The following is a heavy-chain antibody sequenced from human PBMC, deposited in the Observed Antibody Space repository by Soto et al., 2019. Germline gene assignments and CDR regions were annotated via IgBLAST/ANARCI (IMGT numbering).Heavy chain of an antibody. Sequence: GGSLRLSCAASGFTFSSYWMHWVRQAPGKGLVWVSRINSDGSSTSYADSVKGRFTISRDNAKNTLYLQMNSLRAEDTAVYYCARGSGIAAAGTLDFDYWGQGTLVTVSS. CDR2: INSDGSST. D-gene: IGHD6-13*01. J-gene: IGHJ4*02. CDR1: GFTFSSYW. CDR3: ARGSGIAAAGTLDFDY. V-gene: IGHV3-74*01.